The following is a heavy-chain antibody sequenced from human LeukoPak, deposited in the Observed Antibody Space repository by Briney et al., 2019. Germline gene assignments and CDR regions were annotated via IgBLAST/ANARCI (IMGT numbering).Heavy chain of an antibody. CDR2: IYSGGST. J-gene: IGHJ4*02. CDR1: GLTVSSNY. V-gene: IGHV3-53*01. Sequence: PGGSLRLSCAASGLTVSSNYMSWVRQAPGKGLEWVSVIYSGGSTYYADSVKGRFTISRDNSKNTLYLQMNSLRAEDTAVYYCAKVRGVIYFDYWGQGTLVTVSS. D-gene: IGHD3-10*01. CDR3: AKVRGVIYFDY.